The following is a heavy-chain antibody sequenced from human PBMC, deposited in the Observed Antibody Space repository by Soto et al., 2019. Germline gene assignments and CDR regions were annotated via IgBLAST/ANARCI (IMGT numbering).Heavy chain of an antibody. Sequence: EVQLVESGGGLVQPGRSLRLSCAGSGFTFDDYAMHWVREAPGKGLEWVSGISWNSGSIGYADSVKGRFTISRDNAKNSLYLQMNSLRAEDTALYYYAKASPGYSSRGTDYWGQGTLVTVSS. CDR2: ISWNSGSI. D-gene: IGHD6-13*01. CDR1: GFTFDDYA. CDR3: AKASPGYSSRGTDY. V-gene: IGHV3-9*01. J-gene: IGHJ4*02.